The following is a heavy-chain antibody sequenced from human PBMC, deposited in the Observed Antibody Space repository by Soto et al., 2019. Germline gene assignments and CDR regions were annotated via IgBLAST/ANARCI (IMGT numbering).Heavy chain of an antibody. V-gene: IGHV1-18*01. CDR3: ARARRHYDLNYYYYMDV. CDR1: GYSFASYA. D-gene: IGHD5-12*01. Sequence: QVQLVQSGAEVKKPGASVKVSCKASGYSFASYAISWVRQAPGQGLEWMGWISAHNGNTNYAQDRQGRVTMTTDTSTSTAYMELRSLRSDDTAVYYCARARRHYDLNYYYYMDVWGEGTTVTVSS. J-gene: IGHJ6*03. CDR2: ISAHNGNT.